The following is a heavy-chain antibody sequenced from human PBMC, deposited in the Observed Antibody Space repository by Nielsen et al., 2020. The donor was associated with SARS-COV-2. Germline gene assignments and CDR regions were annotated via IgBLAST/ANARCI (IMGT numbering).Heavy chain of an antibody. CDR3: AKDNIAGDYYGMDV. J-gene: IGHJ6*02. V-gene: IGHV3-9*01. CDR2: ISWNSGSI. CDR1: GFTFDDYA. D-gene: IGHD2-15*01. Sequence: GGSLRLSCAASGFTFDDYAMHWVRQAPGKGLEWVSGISWNSGSIGYADSVKGRFTISRDNAKNSLYLQMNSLRAEDTALYYCAKDNIAGDYYGMDVWGQGTTVTVSS.